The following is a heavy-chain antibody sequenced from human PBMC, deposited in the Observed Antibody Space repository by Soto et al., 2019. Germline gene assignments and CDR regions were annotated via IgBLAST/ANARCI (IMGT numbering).Heavy chain of an antibody. J-gene: IGHJ4*02. V-gene: IGHV4-61*08. CDR3: ARDGYGDASY. CDR2: LNSSGST. CDR1: GGSVSSTGYY. Sequence: QVQLQESGPGLVKPSETLSLTCTVSGGSVSSTGYYWSWIRQPPGKGLEWIGNLNSSGSTNYSPALKSRVTISVATSKNQFSLKLSSVTAADTAVYYCARDGYGDASYWGQGTLVTVSS. D-gene: IGHD4-17*01.